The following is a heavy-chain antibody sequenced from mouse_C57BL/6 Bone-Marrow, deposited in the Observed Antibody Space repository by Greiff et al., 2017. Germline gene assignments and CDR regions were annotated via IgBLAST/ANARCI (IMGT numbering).Heavy chain of an antibody. D-gene: IGHD2-3*01. Sequence: QVQLQQSGAELARPGASVKLSCKASGYTFTSYGISWVKQRTGQGLEWIGEIYPRSGNTYYNEKFKGKATLTADKSSSTAYMERRSLTSEDSAVYFCARDGYYFYYFDYWGQGTTLTVSS. V-gene: IGHV1-81*01. CDR1: GYTFTSYG. CDR3: ARDGYYFYYFDY. CDR2: IYPRSGNT. J-gene: IGHJ2*01.